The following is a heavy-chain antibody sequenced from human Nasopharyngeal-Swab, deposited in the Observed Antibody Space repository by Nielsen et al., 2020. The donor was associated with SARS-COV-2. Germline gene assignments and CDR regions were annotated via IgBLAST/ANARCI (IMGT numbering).Heavy chain of an antibody. V-gene: IGHV3-30-3*01. CDR1: GFTFSSYS. J-gene: IGHJ6*02. CDR3: ARDRGKITMLPTGGMDV. D-gene: IGHD3-10*01. Sequence: GGSLRLPCAASGFTFSSYSMHWVRQAPGKGLEWVAVISYDGSNKYYADSVKGRFTISRDNSKNTLYLQMNSLRAEDTAVYYCARDRGKITMLPTGGMDVWGQGTTVTVSS. CDR2: ISYDGSNK.